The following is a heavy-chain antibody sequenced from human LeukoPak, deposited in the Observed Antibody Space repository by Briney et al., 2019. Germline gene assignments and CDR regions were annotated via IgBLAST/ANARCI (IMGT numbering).Heavy chain of an antibody. V-gene: IGHV3-23*01. CDR3: AKDQLVAVAGTTDY. J-gene: IGHJ4*02. CDR1: GFTFSSYA. D-gene: IGHD6-19*01. CDR2: ISGSGGGT. Sequence: GGSLRLSCAASGFTFSSYAMSWVRQAPGKGLEWVSAISGSGGGTYYADSVKGRFTISRDNSKNTLYLQMNSLRAEDTAVYYCAKDQLVAVAGTTDYWGQGTLVTVSS.